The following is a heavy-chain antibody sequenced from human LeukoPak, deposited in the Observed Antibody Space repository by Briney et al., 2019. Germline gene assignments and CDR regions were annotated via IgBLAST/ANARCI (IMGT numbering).Heavy chain of an antibody. CDR2: ISGSGGST. J-gene: IGHJ4*02. V-gene: IGHV3-23*01. Sequence: GGSLRLSCAASGFTFSSYAMSWVRQAPGKGLEWVSAISGSGGSTYYADSVKGRFTISRDNSKNSLYLQMNSLRAEDTAVYYCARVRNIYSSSWSTEHWGQGTLVTVSS. D-gene: IGHD6-13*01. CDR1: GFTFSSYA. CDR3: ARVRNIYSSSWSTEH.